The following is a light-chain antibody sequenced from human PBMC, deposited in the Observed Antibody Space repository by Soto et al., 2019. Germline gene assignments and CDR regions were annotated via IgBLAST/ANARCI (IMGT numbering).Light chain of an antibody. Sequence: DIQMTQSPSSVSASVGDRVTITCRASQTLNNYLTWYQHKPGKAPKLLMYDASILESGVPSRFSGSGSGTEFTLTISSLQSDDFATYYCQQYNSHSFGGGTKV. V-gene: IGKV1-5*01. CDR2: DAS. CDR3: QQYNSHS. CDR1: QTLNNY. J-gene: IGKJ4*01.